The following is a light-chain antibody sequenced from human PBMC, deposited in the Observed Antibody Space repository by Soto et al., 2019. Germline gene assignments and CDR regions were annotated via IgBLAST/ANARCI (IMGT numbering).Light chain of an antibody. CDR3: SSYTSSTTLYV. CDR2: DVS. J-gene: IGLJ1*01. V-gene: IGLV2-14*01. Sequence: QSALTQPASVSGSPGQSITISCTGTSSDVGGYNYVSWYQQHPGQAPKLMIYDVSNRPSGVSNRFSASKSGNTASLTISGLQAEDEADYCCSSYTSSTTLYVFGSGTKLTVL. CDR1: SSDVGGYNY.